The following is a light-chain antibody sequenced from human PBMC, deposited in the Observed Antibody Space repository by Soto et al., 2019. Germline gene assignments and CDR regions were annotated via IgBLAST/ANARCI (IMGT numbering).Light chain of an antibody. Sequence: DIQMTQSPSSLSASVADRVTITCRASQDIGTDLGWYQQKPGKAPERLIYEASVLQSGVPSRFSGSGSRTEVPLTVRSPQPEDCATYYCVQPYSHPLNVGGGTKVEV. J-gene: IGKJ4*01. CDR1: QDIGTD. V-gene: IGKV1-17*01. CDR2: EAS. CDR3: VQPYSHPLN.